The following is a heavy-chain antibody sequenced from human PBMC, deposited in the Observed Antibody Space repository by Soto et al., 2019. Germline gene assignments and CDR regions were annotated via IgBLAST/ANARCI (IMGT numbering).Heavy chain of an antibody. CDR2: ILNDGSNR. CDR1: GFTFSNYG. V-gene: IGHV3-33*01. D-gene: IGHD3-10*01. CDR3: ARDDEYSGNGMDV. Sequence: QVQLVESGGGVVQPGRSLRLSCAASGFTFSNYGMHWVRQAPGKGLEWVAVILNDGSNRYHADSVKDRFTISRDNSKNMLYLQMNSPRAEDTAVYYCARDDEYSGNGMDVWGQGTTVTVS. J-gene: IGHJ6*02.